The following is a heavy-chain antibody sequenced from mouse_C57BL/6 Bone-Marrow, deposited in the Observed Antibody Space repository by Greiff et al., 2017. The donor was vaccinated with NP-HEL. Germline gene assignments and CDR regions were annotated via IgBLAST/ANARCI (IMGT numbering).Heavy chain of an antibody. CDR1: GFTFSDYY. J-gene: IGHJ3*01. D-gene: IGHD1-1*01. CDR3: ARHGSSYVRVAY. V-gene: IGHV5-12*01. CDR2: ISNGGGST. Sequence: EVQGVESGGGLVQPGGSLKLSCAASGFTFSDYYMYWVRQTPEKRLEWVAYISNGGGSTYYPDTVKGRFTISRDNAKNTLYLQMSRLKSEDTAMYYCARHGSSYVRVAYWGQGTLVTVSA.